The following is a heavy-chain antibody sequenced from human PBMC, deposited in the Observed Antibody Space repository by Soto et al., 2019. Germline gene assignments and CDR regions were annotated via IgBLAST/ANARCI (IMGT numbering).Heavy chain of an antibody. J-gene: IGHJ3*02. CDR1: GGTFSSYA. Sequence: SVKVSCKASGGTFSSYAISWVRQAPGQGLEWMGGIIPIFGTANYAQKFQGRVTITADESTSTAYMELSSLRSEDTAVYYCARGIAARHDAFDIWGQGTMVTVSS. CDR3: ARGIAARHDAFDI. V-gene: IGHV1-69*13. CDR2: IIPIFGTA. D-gene: IGHD6-6*01.